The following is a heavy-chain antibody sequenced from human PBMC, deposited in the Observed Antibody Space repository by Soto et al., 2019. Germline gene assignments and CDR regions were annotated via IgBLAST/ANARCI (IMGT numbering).Heavy chain of an antibody. J-gene: IGHJ5*02. CDR3: ARLGYCSGGSCSNWFDP. CDR1: GGTFSSYA. D-gene: IGHD2-15*01. V-gene: IGHV1-69*13. Sequence: VASVKVSCKASGGTFSSYAISWVRQAPGQGLEWMGGIIPIFGTANYAQKFQGRVTITADESTSTAYMELSSLRSEDTAVYYCARLGYCSGGSCSNWFDPWGQGTLVTVSS. CDR2: IIPIFGTA.